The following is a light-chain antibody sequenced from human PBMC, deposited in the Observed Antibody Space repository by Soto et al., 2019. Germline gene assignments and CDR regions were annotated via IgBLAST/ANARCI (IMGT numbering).Light chain of an antibody. J-gene: IGKJ1*01. CDR1: QSVSIW. CDR2: KSS. V-gene: IGKV1-5*03. Sequence: DIQITQSPSTLSASEGDRVTISCRASQSVSIWLAWYQQKPGRAPKILIYKSSGLESGVPSRFGGSGYGTEFTLTLSSLQSDDFETYYCQQYNTSSGTFGQGTKVDIK. CDR3: QQYNTSSGT.